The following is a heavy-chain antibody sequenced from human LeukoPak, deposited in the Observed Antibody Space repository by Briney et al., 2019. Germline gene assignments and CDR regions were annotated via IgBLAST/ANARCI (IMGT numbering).Heavy chain of an antibody. CDR2: VKEDGSNK. CDR3: AGGSEYVRF. D-gene: IGHD3-16*01. J-gene: IGHJ4*02. V-gene: IGHV3-7*01. Sequence: PGGSLRLSCAASGFTFSRYWMTWVRQAPGKGLEWVANVKEDGSNKYYVDSVRGRFTISRDNAKNSLYLHMNSLRAEDAAVYYCAGGSEYVRFWGQGTLVTVSS. CDR1: GFTFSRYW.